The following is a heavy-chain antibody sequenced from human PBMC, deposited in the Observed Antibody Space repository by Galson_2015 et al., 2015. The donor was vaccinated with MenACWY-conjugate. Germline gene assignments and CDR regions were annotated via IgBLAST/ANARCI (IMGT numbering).Heavy chain of an antibody. CDR2: IKPDGSEK. Sequence: SLRLSCAASGFSFNIYWMTWVRQAPGKGLEWVANIKPDGSEKYSVDSVEGRFTISRDNTKNSLYLQMNSLRAEDTAVYYCVRARGFDYWGQGTLVTVSS. CDR1: GFSFNIYW. V-gene: IGHV3-7*03. J-gene: IGHJ4*02. CDR3: VRARGFDY.